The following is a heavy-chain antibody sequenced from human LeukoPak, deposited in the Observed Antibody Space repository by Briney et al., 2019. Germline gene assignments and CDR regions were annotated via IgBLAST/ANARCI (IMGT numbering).Heavy chain of an antibody. Sequence: PGGSLRLSCAASGLSFSSFAMSWVRQAPARGLEWLSSMKGTGETFYADSVRCRCTLFRDGSRNTVYLQLNNLRVEDTAVYYCARASWVSTADAVRWGQGTVVTVSS. V-gene: IGHV3-23*01. D-gene: IGHD3-16*01. J-gene: IGHJ4*02. CDR3: ARASWVSTADAVR. CDR2: MKGTGET. CDR1: GLSFSSFA.